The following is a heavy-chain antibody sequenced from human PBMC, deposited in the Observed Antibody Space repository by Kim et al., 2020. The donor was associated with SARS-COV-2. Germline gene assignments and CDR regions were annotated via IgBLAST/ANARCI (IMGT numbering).Heavy chain of an antibody. V-gene: IGHV3-21*01. D-gene: IGHD1-26*01. Sequence: GGSLRLSCAASGFTFSSYSMNWVCQAPGKGLEWVSSISSSSSYIYYADSVKGRFTISRDNAKNSLYLQMNSLRAEDTAVYYCARDSGRDYFDYWGQGTLVTVSS. J-gene: IGHJ4*02. CDR3: ARDSGRDYFDY. CDR1: GFTFSSYS. CDR2: ISSSSSYI.